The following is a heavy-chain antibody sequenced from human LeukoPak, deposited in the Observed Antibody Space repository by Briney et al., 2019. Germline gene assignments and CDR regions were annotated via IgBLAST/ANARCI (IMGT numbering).Heavy chain of an antibody. V-gene: IGHV3-11*04. Sequence: KPGGSLRLSCAASGFTFSNAWMSWVRQAPGKGLEWVSYISSSGSTIYYADSVKGRFTISRDNAKNSLYLQMNSLRAEDTAVYYCARVHGMTHNPWFDPWGQGTLVTVSS. CDR3: ARVHGMTHNPWFDP. CDR1: GFTFSNAW. D-gene: IGHD5-24*01. J-gene: IGHJ5*02. CDR2: ISSSGSTI.